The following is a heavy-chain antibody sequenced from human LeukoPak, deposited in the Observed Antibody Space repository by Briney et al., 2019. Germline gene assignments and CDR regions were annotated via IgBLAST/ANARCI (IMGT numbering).Heavy chain of an antibody. CDR1: GYTFTGYY. D-gene: IGHD2-15*01. CDR3: ARDFRGEYCSGGSCYVDAFDI. J-gene: IGHJ3*02. Sequence: ASVKVSCKASGYTFTGYYMHWVRQAPGQGLEWMGWINPNSGGTNYAQKFQGRVTMTRDMSISTAYMELSRLRSDDTAVYYCARDFRGEYCSGGSCYVDAFDIWGQGTMVTVSS. V-gene: IGHV1-2*02. CDR2: INPNSGGT.